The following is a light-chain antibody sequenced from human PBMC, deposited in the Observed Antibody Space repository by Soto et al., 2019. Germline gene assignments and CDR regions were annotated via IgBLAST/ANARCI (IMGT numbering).Light chain of an antibody. Sequence: DIQMTQSPSSLSASVGDRVTITCRASQSISSYLNWYQQKPGKALKLLIYAASSLQSGVPSRFSGSGSGTDFTLTISSLQPEDFATYYCQQSYSTFGPGTKVDIK. CDR2: AAS. CDR1: QSISSY. J-gene: IGKJ3*01. CDR3: QQSYST. V-gene: IGKV1-39*01.